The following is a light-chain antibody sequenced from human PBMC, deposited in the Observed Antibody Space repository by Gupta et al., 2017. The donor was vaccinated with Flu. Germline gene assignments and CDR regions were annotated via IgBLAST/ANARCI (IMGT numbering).Light chain of an antibody. J-gene: IGLJ1*01. CDR1: TSNIGAGFD. V-gene: IGLV1-40*01. CDR3: QSYDSSLTGSV. CDR2: GNT. Sequence: SVLTQPPSVSGAPRQGVTTSCTGSTSNIGAGFDVHWYQQLPGTAPKLLIYGNTNRPSGVPDRFSGSKSGTSASLAITVLQAEDEADYYGQSYDSSLTGSVFGTGTRVTVL.